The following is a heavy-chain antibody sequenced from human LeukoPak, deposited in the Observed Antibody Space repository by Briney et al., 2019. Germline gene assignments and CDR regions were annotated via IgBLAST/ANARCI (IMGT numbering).Heavy chain of an antibody. CDR3: ARERFSGVDDY. CDR2: IYYSART. Sequence: PSETLSLTCTASGGSISSYYWSLIRQPPRKRLELIGYIYYSARTNYNPSLESRVPISVDTSKHQLSLKLSSVTAADTAVYYCARERFSGVDDYWGQGTLVTVCS. V-gene: IGHV4-59*01. D-gene: IGHD6-25*01. CDR1: GGSISSYY. J-gene: IGHJ4*02.